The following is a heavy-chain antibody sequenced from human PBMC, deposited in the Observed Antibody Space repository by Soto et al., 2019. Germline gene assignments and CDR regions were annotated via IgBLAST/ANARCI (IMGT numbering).Heavy chain of an antibody. J-gene: IGHJ6*02. D-gene: IGHD3-10*01. CDR1: GGTFSSYA. V-gene: IGHV1-69*13. CDR2: IIPIFGTA. CDR3: ARAPTLWFGELLYSPDYYYYYGMDV. Sequence: SVKVSCKASGGTFSSYAISWVRQAPGQGLEWMGGIIPIFGTANYAQKFQGRVTITADESTSTAYMELSSLRSEDTAVYYCARAPTLWFGELLYSPDYYYYYGMDVWGQGTTVTVSS.